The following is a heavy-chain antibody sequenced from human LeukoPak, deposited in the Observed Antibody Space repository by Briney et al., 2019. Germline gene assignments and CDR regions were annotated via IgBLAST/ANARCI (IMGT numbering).Heavy chain of an antibody. J-gene: IGHJ4*02. CDR1: GGSISSSSYY. Sequence: SETLSLTCTVSGGSISSSSYYWGWIRQPPGKGLEWIGSIYYGGSTYYNPSLKSRVTISVDTSKNQFSLKLSSVTAADTAVYYCARDSSGLNYWGQGTLVIVSS. CDR3: ARDSSGLNY. D-gene: IGHD6-19*01. CDR2: IYYGGST. V-gene: IGHV4-39*02.